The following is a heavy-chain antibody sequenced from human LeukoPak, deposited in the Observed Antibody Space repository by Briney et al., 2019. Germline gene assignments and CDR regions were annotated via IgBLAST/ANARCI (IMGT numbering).Heavy chain of an antibody. CDR3: ARPNSHFLGNAAFDI. J-gene: IGHJ3*02. CDR1: GDSLSSYY. CDR2: VYYSGMT. V-gene: IGHV4-59*08. D-gene: IGHD2-8*01. Sequence: PSETLSLTCTVSGDSLSSYYWTWIRQPPGKGLEWIGYVYYSGMTNYNPSLESRVTISVDTSKNQFSLRLTSVTAADTAIYYCARPNSHFLGNAAFDIWGQGTTVTVPS.